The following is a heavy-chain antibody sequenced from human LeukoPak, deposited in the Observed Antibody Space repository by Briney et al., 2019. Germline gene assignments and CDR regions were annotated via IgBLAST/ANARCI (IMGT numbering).Heavy chain of an antibody. D-gene: IGHD2-15*01. Sequence: GGSLRLSCAASEFTFSSYSMNWVRQAPGKGLEWVSYITNSGNSKSYADSVKGRFTISRDNTKNSLYLQMNGLRAEDTAVYYCAREYCSGGSCFPGGYWGQGTLVTVSS. CDR1: EFTFSSYS. V-gene: IGHV3-48*01. CDR2: ITNSGNSK. CDR3: AREYCSGGSCFPGGY. J-gene: IGHJ4*02.